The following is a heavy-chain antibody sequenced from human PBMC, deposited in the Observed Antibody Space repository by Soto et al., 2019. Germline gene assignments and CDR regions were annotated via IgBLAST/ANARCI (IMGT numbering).Heavy chain of an antibody. CDR3: ARRSRSSSGWYFLDY. D-gene: IGHD6-19*01. CDR1: GGSISSDS. J-gene: IGHJ4*02. CDR2: SYYNGVT. Sequence: QVQLQESGPGLVKPSETLSLTCTVSGGSISSDSWSWIRQSPGKALEWIEYSYYNGVTKYNPSLKSRVTISVDTSQNQCSLRLTSVTAADTAVYYCARRSRSSSGWYFLDYWGQGTLVTVSS. V-gene: IGHV4-59*01.